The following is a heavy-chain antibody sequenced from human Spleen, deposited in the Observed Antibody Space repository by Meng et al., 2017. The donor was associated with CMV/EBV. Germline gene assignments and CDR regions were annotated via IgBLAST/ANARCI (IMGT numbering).Heavy chain of an antibody. CDR3: ARDYDILTDNWFDP. J-gene: IGHJ5*02. V-gene: IGHV1-69*05. CDR1: GGTFSSYA. D-gene: IGHD3-9*01. CDR2: IIPIFGTA. Sequence: SVKVSCKASGGTFSSYAISWVRQAPGQGLEWMGGIIPIFGTANYAQKFQGRVTITTDESTSTAYMELSSLRSEDTAVYYCARDYDILTDNWFDPWGQGTLVTVSS.